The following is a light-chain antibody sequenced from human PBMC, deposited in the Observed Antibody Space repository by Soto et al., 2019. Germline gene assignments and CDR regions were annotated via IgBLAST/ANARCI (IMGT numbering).Light chain of an antibody. Sequence: EIVLTQSPGTLSLSPGERATLACRASQSVRSSYLAWYQQKPGQAPRLLIYGASTRATGIPDRFSGGGSGTYFTLTISRLEPEDFGVYYYHQDGSSPRFTFGHGTKVDIK. CDR3: HQDGSSPRFT. V-gene: IGKV3-20*01. J-gene: IGKJ3*01. CDR1: QSVRSSY. CDR2: GAS.